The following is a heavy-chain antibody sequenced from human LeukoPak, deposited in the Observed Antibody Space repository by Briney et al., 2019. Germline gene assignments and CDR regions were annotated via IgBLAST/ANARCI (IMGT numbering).Heavy chain of an antibody. CDR1: GFTFSSYA. J-gene: IGHJ4*02. V-gene: IGHV3-23*01. CDR2: ISGSGGST. CDR3: AKAGPLDIVVVVAAETYFDY. Sequence: GGSLRLSCAASGFTFSSYAMSWVRQAPGKGLEWVSAISGSGGSTYYADSVKGRFTISRDNSKNTLYLQMNSLRAEDTAVYYCAKAGPLDIVVVVAAETYFDYWGQGTLVTVSS. D-gene: IGHD2-15*01.